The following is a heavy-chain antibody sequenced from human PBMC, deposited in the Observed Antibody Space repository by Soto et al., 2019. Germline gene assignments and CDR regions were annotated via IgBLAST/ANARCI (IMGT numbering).Heavy chain of an antibody. CDR1: GGTFSSYA. CDR3: AREPYDSSGQTSDFGDY. V-gene: IGHV1-69*01. J-gene: IGHJ4*02. Sequence: QVQLVQSGAEVKKPGSSVKVSCKASGGTFSSYALSWVRQAPGRGLEWMGGIIPIFGTANYAQKFQGRVTITADEPTSTAYMELSSLRSVDTAVYYCAREPYDSSGQTSDFGDYWGQGTLVTVSS. CDR2: IIPIFGTA. D-gene: IGHD3-22*01.